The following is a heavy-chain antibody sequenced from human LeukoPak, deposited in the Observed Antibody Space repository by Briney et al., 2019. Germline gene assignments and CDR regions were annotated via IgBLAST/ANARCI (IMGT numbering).Heavy chain of an antibody. CDR1: GFTFSSYG. CDR2: IWYDGSNK. Sequence: PGGSLRLSCVASGFTFSSYGMHWVRQAPGKGLEWVAVIWYDGSNKYYADSVKGRFTISRDNSKNTLYLQMNSLRAEDTAVYYCAREDTTVPTGYYYYYGMDVWGQGTTVTVSS. J-gene: IGHJ6*02. D-gene: IGHD4-17*01. CDR3: AREDTTVPTGYYYYYGMDV. V-gene: IGHV3-33*01.